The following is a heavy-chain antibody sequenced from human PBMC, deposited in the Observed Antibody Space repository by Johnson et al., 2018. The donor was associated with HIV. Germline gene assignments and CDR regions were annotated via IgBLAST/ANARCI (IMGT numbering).Heavy chain of an antibody. Sequence: QVQLVESGGGVVQPGGSLRLSCAASGFTFTSYGMHWVRQAPGKGLEWVAFIRYDGSNKYYADSVKGRFTISRDNSKNTVCLQMNSLRAEDTALDCCARVGSGSYLLGAFYIWGQGTMVTVSS. CDR1: GFTFTSYG. CDR3: ARVGSGSYLLGAFYI. CDR2: IRYDGSNK. J-gene: IGHJ3*02. D-gene: IGHD1-26*01. V-gene: IGHV3-30*02.